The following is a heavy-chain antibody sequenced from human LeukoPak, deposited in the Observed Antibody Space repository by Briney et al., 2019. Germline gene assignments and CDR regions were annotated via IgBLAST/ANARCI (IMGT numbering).Heavy chain of an antibody. CDR1: GGSISSYY. V-gene: IGHV4-4*07. J-gene: IGHJ6*03. Sequence: SETLSLTCTVSGGSISSYYWSRIRQPAGKGLEWIGRIYGSTNYNPSLKSRVTMSVDTSKNQFSLKLSSVTAADTAVYYCARTSQGRPPSYYYYYMDVWGKGTTVTVSS. CDR3: ARTSQGRPPSYYYYYMDV. CDR2: IYGST.